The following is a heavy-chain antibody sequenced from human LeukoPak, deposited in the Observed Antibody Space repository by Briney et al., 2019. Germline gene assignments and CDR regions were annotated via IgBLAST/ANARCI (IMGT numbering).Heavy chain of an antibody. D-gene: IGHD4-23*01. Sequence: NSSETLSLTCTVSGVSITTSGFYYSWIRQPPGKGLEWLGYIYQSGGTFYDPSLKSRISISIDRPKNQFSLKLSSVTATDTAVYYCARETRPFDYWGQGTLVTVSS. CDR1: GVSITTSGFY. CDR3: ARETRPFDY. CDR2: IYQSGGT. V-gene: IGHV4-30-2*01. J-gene: IGHJ4*02.